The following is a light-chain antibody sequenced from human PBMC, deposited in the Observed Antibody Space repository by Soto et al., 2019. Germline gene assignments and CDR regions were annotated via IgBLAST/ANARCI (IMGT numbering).Light chain of an antibody. Sequence: EIVLTQSPATLSLSPGERATLSCRASQSVTRSLAWYQQKPGQAPRLLIYDASNRATGIPARFSGSGSGTDFPLTISSLEPEDFAVYYCQQRDNWPPLFTFGPGTKVDIK. J-gene: IGKJ3*01. CDR1: QSVTRS. CDR2: DAS. CDR3: QQRDNWPPLFT. V-gene: IGKV3-11*01.